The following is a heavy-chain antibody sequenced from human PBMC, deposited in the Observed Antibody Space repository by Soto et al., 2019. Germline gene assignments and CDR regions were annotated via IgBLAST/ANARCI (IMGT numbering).Heavy chain of an antibody. D-gene: IGHD2-15*01. CDR2: INAGNGNT. CDR1: GYTFISYA. J-gene: IGHJ4*02. CDR3: ARELQGLYYFDF. Sequence: ASVKVSCKASGYTFISYAIHWVRQAPGQRLEWMGWINAGNGNTKYSQKFQGRVTITRDTSASTAYMELTSLRSEDTAVYYCARELQGLYYFDFWGQGTLVTVSS. V-gene: IGHV1-3*01.